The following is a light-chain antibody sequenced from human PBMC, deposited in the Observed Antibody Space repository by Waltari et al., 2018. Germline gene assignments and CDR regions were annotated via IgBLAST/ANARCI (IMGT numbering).Light chain of an antibody. J-gene: IGKJ2*01. CDR3: QQYGSSVMYT. Sequence: DIMLTQSPGTLSLSPGESATLSCRASQSLSRSRLAWYQQKPGQAPRLLIYAASSRATGIPDRFSGSGSGTDFSLTISRVEPEDFAVYYCQQYGSSVMYTFGQGTKLEIQ. V-gene: IGKV3-20*01. CDR2: AAS. CDR1: QSLSRSR.